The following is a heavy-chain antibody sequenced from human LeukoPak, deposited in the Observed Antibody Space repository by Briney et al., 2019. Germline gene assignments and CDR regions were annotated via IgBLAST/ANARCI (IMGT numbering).Heavy chain of an antibody. Sequence: GSLRLSCAASGFTFSSYWMHWIRQPPGKGLEWIGYVDHTGSTNFNPSLNGRVSISRDTTKNLFSLRLRPVTAADTAVYFCARGRVSSSTWYSTYYYYFYMDVWGKGTTVTVSS. CDR3: ARGRVSSSTWYSTYYYYFYMDV. V-gene: IGHV4-59*01. CDR2: VDHTGST. CDR1: GFTFSSYW. D-gene: IGHD1-1*01. J-gene: IGHJ6*03.